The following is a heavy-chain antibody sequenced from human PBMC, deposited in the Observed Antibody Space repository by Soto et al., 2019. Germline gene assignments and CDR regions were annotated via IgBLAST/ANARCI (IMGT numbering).Heavy chain of an antibody. V-gene: IGHV5-51*01. D-gene: IGHD1-1*01. CDR2: IFPSDSDT. CDR1: GYSFINHW. J-gene: IGHJ4*02. Sequence: EVQLVQSGAEVKKPGESLKISCKSSGYSFINHWIGWVRQMPGKGLEWMGIIFPSDSDTRYSPSFQGQVTISADKSINTAYLQWSSLKASDTAMYYCARHLFGTTWYCAYWGQGTVVTVSS. CDR3: ARHLFGTTWYCAY.